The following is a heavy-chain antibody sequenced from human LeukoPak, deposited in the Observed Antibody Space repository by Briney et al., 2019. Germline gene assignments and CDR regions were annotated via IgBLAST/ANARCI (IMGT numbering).Heavy chain of an antibody. V-gene: IGHV1-69*13. J-gene: IGHJ4*02. CDR3: ASPGKLGYCSSTSCFDY. D-gene: IGHD2-2*01. CDR1: GGTFSSYA. CDR2: IIPIFGTA. Sequence: GASVKVSCKASGGTFSSYAISWVRQAPGQGLEWMGGIIPIFGTASYAQKFQGRVTITADESTSTAYMELSSLRSEDTAVYYCASPGKLGYCSSTSCFDYWGQGTLVTVSS.